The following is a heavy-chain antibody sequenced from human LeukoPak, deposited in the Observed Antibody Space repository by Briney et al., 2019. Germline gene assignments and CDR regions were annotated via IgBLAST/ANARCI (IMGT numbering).Heavy chain of an antibody. CDR3: ARGAMVRGVIITGLNL. CDR2: IYYSGST. D-gene: IGHD3-10*01. J-gene: IGHJ4*02. CDR1: GGSISSGDYY. V-gene: IGHV4-30-4*01. Sequence: PSETLSLTCTVSGGSISSGDYYWSWIRQPPGKGLEWIGYIYYSGSTYYNPSLKSRVTISVDTSKNQFSLKLSSVTAADTAVYYCARGAMVRGVIITGLNLWGQGTLVTVSS.